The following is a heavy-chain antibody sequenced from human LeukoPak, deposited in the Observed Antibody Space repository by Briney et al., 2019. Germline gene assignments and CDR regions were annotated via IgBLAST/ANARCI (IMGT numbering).Heavy chain of an antibody. D-gene: IGHD6-13*01. J-gene: IGHJ5*02. CDR1: GGSISSGDYY. Sequence: SQTLSLTCTVSGGSISSGDYYWSWIRQPPGKGLEWIGYIYYSGSTYYNPSLKSRVTISVDTSKNQFSLKLSSVTAADTAVYYCARGGYSSSWYSVGWFDPWGQGTLVTVSS. V-gene: IGHV4-30-4*08. CDR2: IYYSGST. CDR3: ARGGYSSSWYSVGWFDP.